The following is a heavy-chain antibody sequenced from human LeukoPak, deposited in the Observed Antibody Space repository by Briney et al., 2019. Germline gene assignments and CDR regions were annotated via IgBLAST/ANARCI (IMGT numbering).Heavy chain of an antibody. CDR2: ISGSGGST. V-gene: IGHV3-23*01. CDR1: GFTFSSYA. D-gene: IGHD6-19*01. Sequence: GGSLRLSCAASGFTFSSYAMSWVRQAPGKGLGWVSAISGSGGSTYHADSVKGRFTISRDNSKKTLYMQMNSLRAEDTAVYYCAKDLLYSSGWYSWYFDLWGRGTLVTVSS. CDR3: AKDLLYSSGWYSWYFDL. J-gene: IGHJ2*01.